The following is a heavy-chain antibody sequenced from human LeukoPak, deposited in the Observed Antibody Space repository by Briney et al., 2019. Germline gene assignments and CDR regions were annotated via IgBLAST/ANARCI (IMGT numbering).Heavy chain of an antibody. Sequence: GASLQISCKGSGYSFTNYWIGWVRQLPGKGLELMGVIYPGDSATRYSPSFQGQVAISVDKSIRTAYLQWSSLKASDIAMYYCARLPYCGGDCYPNWFDTWGQGTLVTVSS. V-gene: IGHV5-51*01. J-gene: IGHJ5*02. CDR1: GYSFTNYW. CDR3: ARLPYCGGDCYPNWFDT. D-gene: IGHD2-21*02. CDR2: IYPGDSAT.